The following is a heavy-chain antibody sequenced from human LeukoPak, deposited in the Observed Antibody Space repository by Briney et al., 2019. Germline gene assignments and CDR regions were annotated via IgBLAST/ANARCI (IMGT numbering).Heavy chain of an antibody. CDR3: ARLPSVAWNYLGFDY. D-gene: IGHD1-7*01. CDR1: GYTFTGYY. Sequence: ASVKVSCKASGYTFTGYYMHWVRQAPGQGLEWMGWINPNSGGTNYAQKFQGRVTMTRDTSISTAYMELSRLRSDDTAVYYCARLPSVAWNYLGFDYWGQGTLVTVSS. CDR2: INPNSGGT. V-gene: IGHV1-2*02. J-gene: IGHJ4*02.